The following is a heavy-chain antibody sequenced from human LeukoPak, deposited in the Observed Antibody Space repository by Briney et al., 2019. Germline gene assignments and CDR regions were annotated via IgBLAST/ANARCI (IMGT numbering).Heavy chain of an antibody. D-gene: IGHD3-22*01. CDR1: GFTFSSYE. CDR3: AKEQSEYSSRAVDH. V-gene: IGHV3-48*03. CDR2: ISSSGSTI. Sequence: SGGSLRLSCAASGFTFSSYEMNWVRQAPGKGLEWVSYISSSGSTIYYADSVKGRFTISRDNAKNSLYLQMNSLRAEDTAVYYCAKEQSEYSSRAVDHWGQGTLVTVSS. J-gene: IGHJ4*02.